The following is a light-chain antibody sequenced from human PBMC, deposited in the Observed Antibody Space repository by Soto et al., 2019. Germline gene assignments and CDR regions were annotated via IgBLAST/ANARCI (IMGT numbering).Light chain of an antibody. CDR1: QSISSN. CDR2: GAS. Sequence: RVRTQSPATLSVSPGERATLSCRASQSISSNLAWYQQKPGQAPRLLIYGASTRVTGVPARFSGSGSGTEFTLTVSSLQSEDFEVYYCQQYNNWPITFGQGTRLEIK. V-gene: IGKV3-15*01. J-gene: IGKJ5*01. CDR3: QQYNNWPIT.